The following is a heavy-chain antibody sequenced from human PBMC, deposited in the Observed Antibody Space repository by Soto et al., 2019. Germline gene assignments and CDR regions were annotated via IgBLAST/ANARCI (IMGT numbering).Heavy chain of an antibody. CDR3: VRDSARIVVVPRVDGDNWCAP. V-gene: IGHV3-11*06. D-gene: IGHD2-2*01. J-gene: IGHJ5*02. CDR1: GFTFSDYF. CDR2: ISGSSDNI. Sequence: QVQLVESGGGVVKPAGSLRLSCAASGFTFSDYFMSWIRQAPGKGLEWVAFISGSSDNIKYADSVKGRFTISRDNAKNSLYLQMNSLRDEDTAVYYCVRDSARIVVVPRVDGDNWCAPWGQGTLVTVSS.